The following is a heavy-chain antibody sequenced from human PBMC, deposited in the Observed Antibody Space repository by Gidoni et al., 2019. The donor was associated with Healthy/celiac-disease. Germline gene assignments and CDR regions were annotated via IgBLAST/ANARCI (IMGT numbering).Heavy chain of an antibody. J-gene: IGHJ3*02. V-gene: IGHV3-21*01. CDR3: ARAAPPPSAFDI. CDR2: LISRIRYI. Sequence: EVQMVESGGGLVKPGGSLRLSWEASGFTFSSYSMNWVRQAPGKGLAWFSSLISRIRYIYYADSLKGRFTISRDNAKNSLYLQLNSLRAEDTAVYYCARAAPPPSAFDIWGQGTMVTVSS. CDR1: GFTFSSYS.